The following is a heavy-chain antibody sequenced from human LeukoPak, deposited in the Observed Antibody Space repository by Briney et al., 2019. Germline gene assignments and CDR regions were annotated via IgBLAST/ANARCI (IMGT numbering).Heavy chain of an antibody. CDR2: IKPNSGDT. V-gene: IGHV1-2*02. CDR1: GYSFADYY. CDR3: AKDSSTPNWFDP. D-gene: IGHD2-2*01. Sequence: ASVKVSCKASGYSFADYYMHWVRQAPGQGLEWMGWIKPNSGDTRSAQKFQGRVTMTRDTSISTAYMELSSLRSEDTAVYYCAKDSSTPNWFDPWGQGTLVTVSS. J-gene: IGHJ5*02.